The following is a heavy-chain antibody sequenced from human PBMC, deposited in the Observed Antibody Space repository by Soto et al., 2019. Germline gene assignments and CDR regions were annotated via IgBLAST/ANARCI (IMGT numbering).Heavy chain of an antibody. CDR2: ISYDGSNK. CDR3: ARESEYDYDSSGYERERAFDI. D-gene: IGHD3-22*01. J-gene: IGHJ3*02. CDR1: GFTFSSYA. V-gene: IGHV3-30-3*01. Sequence: QVQLVESEGGVVQPGRSLRLSCAASGFTFSSYAMHWVRQAPGKGLEWVAVISYDGSNKYYADSVKGRFTISRDNSKNTLYLQMKSLRAEDTAVYYCARESEYDYDSSGYERERAFDIWGQGTMVTVSS.